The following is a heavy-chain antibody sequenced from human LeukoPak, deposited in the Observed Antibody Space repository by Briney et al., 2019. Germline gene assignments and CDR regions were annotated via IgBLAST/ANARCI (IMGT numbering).Heavy chain of an antibody. CDR1: GGTFSSYA. J-gene: IGHJ4*02. D-gene: IGHD3-3*01. Sequence: SVEVSCKASGGTFSSYAISWVRQAPGQGLEWMGGIIPIFGTANYAQKFQGRVTITADESTSTAYMELSSLRSEDTAVYYCARGMYYDFWSGYPQPQFFDYWGQGTLVTVSS. CDR3: ARGMYYDFWSGYPQPQFFDY. V-gene: IGHV1-69*13. CDR2: IIPIFGTA.